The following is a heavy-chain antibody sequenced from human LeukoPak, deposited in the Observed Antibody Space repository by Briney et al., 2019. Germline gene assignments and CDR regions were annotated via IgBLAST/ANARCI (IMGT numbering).Heavy chain of an antibody. CDR2: ISAYNGNT. J-gene: IGHJ1*01. Sequence: ASVKVSCKPFGYTFTSCGITWVRQAPGQGLEWMGWISAYNGNTNYAQKFQGRVTMSTDTSTSTAYMELRSLKSDDTAVYYCARGGDYEYFQHWGQGTLITVSS. CDR1: GYTFTSCG. V-gene: IGHV1-18*01. D-gene: IGHD4-17*01. CDR3: ARGGDYEYFQH.